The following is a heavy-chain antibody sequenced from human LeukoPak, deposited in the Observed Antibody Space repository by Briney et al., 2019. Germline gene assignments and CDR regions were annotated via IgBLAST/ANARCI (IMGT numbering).Heavy chain of an antibody. J-gene: IGHJ5*02. D-gene: IGHD6-6*01. CDR2: IYYSGST. CDR1: GGSVSGYC. Sequence: PSETLFLTCTVSGGSVSGYCWSWIRQPPGKGLEWIGYIYYSGSTNYNPSLKSRGTISVDTSENQFSLKLTSVTAADTPVYYCARDREYSSSGLVWFDPWGHGILVTVSS. CDR3: ARDREYSSSGLVWFDP. V-gene: IGHV4-59*02.